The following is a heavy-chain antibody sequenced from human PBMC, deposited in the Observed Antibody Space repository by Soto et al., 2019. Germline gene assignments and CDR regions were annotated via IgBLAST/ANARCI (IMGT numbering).Heavy chain of an antibody. CDR3: ARGGCSSTSCYRRYYYYAMDV. V-gene: IGHV3-30-3*01. CDR1: EFTFSFYT. CDR2: ISYDGSNK. Sequence: VGSLRLSCAASEFTFSFYTMYWVRQAPGKGLEWVAVISYDGSNKYYADSVKGRFTASRDNSKNTLYLQMNRLTAEDTADYYCARGGCSSTSCYRRYYYYAMDVWGQGTTVTVSS. J-gene: IGHJ6*02. D-gene: IGHD2-2*02.